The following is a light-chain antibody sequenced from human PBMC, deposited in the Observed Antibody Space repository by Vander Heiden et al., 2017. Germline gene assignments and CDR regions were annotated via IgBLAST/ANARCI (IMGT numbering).Light chain of an antibody. CDR2: GNN. CDR1: SSNLGARYD. J-gene: IGLJ2*01. V-gene: IGLV1-40*01. Sequence: QSALAQPPSVSGAPGQRVTISCTGSSSNLGARYDVHWYQHLPGAAPKLLIYGNNNRPSGVPGRISCSKSCTSAPLAITGLQAEDEADYYCQSYDNRLTGSVVFGGRDQADRP. CDR3: QSYDNRLTGSVV.